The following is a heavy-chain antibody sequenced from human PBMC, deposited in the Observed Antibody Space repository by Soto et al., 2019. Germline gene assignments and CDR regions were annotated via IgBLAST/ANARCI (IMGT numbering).Heavy chain of an antibody. Sequence: VASVKVSCKASGFTFTSSAMQWVRQARGQRLEWIGWIVVGSGNTNYAQKFQERVTITRDMSTSTAYMELSSLRSEDTAVHYCAAVTAAAYLAAFDIWGQGTMVTVSS. V-gene: IGHV1-58*02. J-gene: IGHJ3*02. CDR1: GFTFTSSA. D-gene: IGHD6-13*01. CDR3: AAVTAAAYLAAFDI. CDR2: IVVGSGNT.